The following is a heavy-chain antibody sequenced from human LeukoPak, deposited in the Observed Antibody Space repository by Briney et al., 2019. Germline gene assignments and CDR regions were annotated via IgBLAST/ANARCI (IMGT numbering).Heavy chain of an antibody. V-gene: IGHV4-4*07. CDR2: ISTSGST. Sequence: SETLSLPCTVSGASLSSYYWSWIRQPAGEGLEWIGRISTSGSTNYNPSLKTRVTMSVDKSKNQFSLKLSSVTAADTAVFYCARGALYPDHWGQGTLVTVSS. J-gene: IGHJ4*02. D-gene: IGHD2-15*01. CDR3: ARGALYPDH. CDR1: GASLSSYY.